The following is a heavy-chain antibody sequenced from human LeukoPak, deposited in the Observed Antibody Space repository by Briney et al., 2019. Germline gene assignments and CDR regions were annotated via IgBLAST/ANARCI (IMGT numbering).Heavy chain of an antibody. CDR3: TRDSSYAFDI. CDR2: ISSSSSII. J-gene: IGHJ3*02. V-gene: IGHV3-48*02. Sequence: GGSLRLSCVLSGFTFSGYSMTWVRQAPGEGLEWLSYISSSSSIIHYADSVKGRFTISRDNAKNSLYLQMNSLRDEDTAVYYCTRDSSYAFDIWGQGTMVTVSS. CDR1: GFTFSGYS.